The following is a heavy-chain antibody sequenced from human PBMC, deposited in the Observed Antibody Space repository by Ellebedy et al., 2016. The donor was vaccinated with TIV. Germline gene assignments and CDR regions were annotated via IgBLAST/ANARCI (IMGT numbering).Heavy chain of an antibody. V-gene: IGHV3-23*01. D-gene: IGHD4-23*01. CDR1: GLPFSSHA. Sequence: PGGSLRLSCAASGLPFSSHAMSWVPQAPGKGLEWVSSISNSGGKTYYADSLKGRFTISRDNSKNTLYLQMSSLRAEDTAVYYCSFKGVATRVYWGQGTLVTVSS. CDR2: ISNSGGKT. CDR3: SFKGVATRVY. J-gene: IGHJ4*02.